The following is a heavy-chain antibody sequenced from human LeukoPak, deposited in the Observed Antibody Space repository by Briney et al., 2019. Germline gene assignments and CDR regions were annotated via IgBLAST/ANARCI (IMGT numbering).Heavy chain of an antibody. CDR3: AHRAGTSAMRYFDL. D-gene: IGHD3-10*01. J-gene: IGHJ2*01. V-gene: IGHV2-5*02. CDR1: GFSLSTNGVS. CDR2: IYWDDNK. Sequence: SGPTLVNPTQTLTLTCTFSGFSLSTNGVSVGWIRQPPGKALEWLGNIYWDDNKRYSPSLKSRLTITKDTSKNQVFLTMTNMDLVDTATYYCAHRAGTSAMRYFDLWGRGTLVTVSS.